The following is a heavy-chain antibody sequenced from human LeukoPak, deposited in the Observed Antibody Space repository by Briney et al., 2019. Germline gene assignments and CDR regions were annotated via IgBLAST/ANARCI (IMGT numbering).Heavy chain of an antibody. Sequence: GGSLRLSCAASGFTFSNAWMNWVRQAPGKGLEWVSAISGSGDSTYYADSVKGRVTISRDNSKNTLYLQMNSLRAEDTALYYCAKSNSGSYHFYFDHWGQGTLVAVSS. V-gene: IGHV3-23*01. J-gene: IGHJ4*02. CDR3: AKSNSGSYHFYFDH. CDR1: GFTFSNAW. CDR2: ISGSGDST. D-gene: IGHD1-26*01.